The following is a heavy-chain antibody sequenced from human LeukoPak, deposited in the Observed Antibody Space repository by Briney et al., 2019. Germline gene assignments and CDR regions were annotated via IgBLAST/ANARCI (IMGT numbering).Heavy chain of an antibody. CDR3: AKTVAAMSRWFDP. CDR2: IRFDGTNK. D-gene: IGHD2-15*01. J-gene: IGHJ5*02. CDR1: GFTVSSYG. Sequence: GGSLRLSCAASGFTVSSYGMHWVRQASGKGLEWVAFIRFDGTNKYYADSVKGRFTISRDNSKNTLYLQMNSLRAEDTAVYYCAKTVAAMSRWFDPWGQGTLVTVSS. V-gene: IGHV3-30*02.